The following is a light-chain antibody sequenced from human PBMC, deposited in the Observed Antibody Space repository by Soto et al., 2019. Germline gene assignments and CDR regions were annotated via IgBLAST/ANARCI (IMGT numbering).Light chain of an antibody. CDR3: QQYNNWIT. V-gene: IGKV3-15*01. CDR2: AAS. J-gene: IGKJ5*01. Sequence: EIVMTQSPATLSVSPGERATLSCRAGESVSSNLAWYQQKPGQAPRLLIYAASNRATGVPARFSGSWSGTEFTLTISSLQSEDFAVYYCQQYNNWITFGQGTRLEIK. CDR1: ESVSSN.